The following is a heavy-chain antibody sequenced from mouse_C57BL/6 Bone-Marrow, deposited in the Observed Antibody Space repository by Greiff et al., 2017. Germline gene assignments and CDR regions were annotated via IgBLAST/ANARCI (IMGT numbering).Heavy chain of an antibody. CDR1: GYAFSSSW. V-gene: IGHV1-82*01. J-gene: IGHJ1*03. Sequence: VQLQQSGPELVKPGASVKISCKASGYAFSSSWMNWVKQRPGKGLEWIGRIYPGDGDTNYNGKFKGKATLTADKSSSTAYMQLSSLTSEDSAVYFCARKDGYYWYFDVWGTGTTVTVSS. CDR3: ARKDGYYWYFDV. CDR2: IYPGDGDT. D-gene: IGHD2-3*01.